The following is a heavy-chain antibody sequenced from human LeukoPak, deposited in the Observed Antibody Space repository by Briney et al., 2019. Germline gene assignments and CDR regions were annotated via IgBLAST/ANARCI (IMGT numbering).Heavy chain of an antibody. Sequence: GGSLRLSCAASGFTFSSYSMNWVRQAPGKGLEWVSSISSSSSYIYYADSVEGRFTISRDNAKSSLYLQMNSLRAEDTAVYYCARAGTSIAAAGTFYYYYMDVWGKGTTVTVSS. V-gene: IGHV3-21*03. CDR1: GFTFSSYS. CDR3: ARAGTSIAAAGTFYYYYMDV. CDR2: ISSSSSYI. D-gene: IGHD6-13*01. J-gene: IGHJ6*03.